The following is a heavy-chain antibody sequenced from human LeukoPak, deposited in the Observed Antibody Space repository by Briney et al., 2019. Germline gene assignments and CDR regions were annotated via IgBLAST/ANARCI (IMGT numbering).Heavy chain of an antibody. CDR3: ARDQDRSTESYGKDV. CDR2: ISSSSNAI. Sequence: HPGGSLRLSCAASGFTFSGYSMNWVRQAPGKGLEWLSYISSSSNAIHYADSVKGRFTISRDKTKNSLYLQMNDLRDEDTAVYFCARDQDRSTESYGKDVWGQGTTVTVSS. D-gene: IGHD2/OR15-2a*01. V-gene: IGHV3-48*02. CDR1: GFTFSGYS. J-gene: IGHJ6*02.